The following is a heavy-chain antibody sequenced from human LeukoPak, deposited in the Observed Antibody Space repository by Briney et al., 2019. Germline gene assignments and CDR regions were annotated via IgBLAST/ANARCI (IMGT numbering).Heavy chain of an antibody. J-gene: IGHJ4*02. D-gene: IGHD6-13*01. Sequence: AGGSLRLSCAASGFTFSGYAMHWVRQAPGKGLEWVAVISYDGSNKYYADSVKGRFTISRDNSKNTLYLQMNSLRAEDTAVYYCAKGPIEAAAGPFDYWGQGTLVTVSS. CDR2: ISYDGSNK. CDR1: GFTFSGYA. V-gene: IGHV3-30-3*01. CDR3: AKGPIEAAAGPFDY.